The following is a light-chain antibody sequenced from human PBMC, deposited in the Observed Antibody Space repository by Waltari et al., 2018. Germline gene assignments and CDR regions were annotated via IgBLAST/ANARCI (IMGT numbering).Light chain of an antibody. CDR2: AAS. CDR1: QSVSSSY. Sequence: EIVLTQSPGTLSLSLGERVTLSCRARQSVSSSYLAWYKQTPVQAPRLLIYAASNRATGIPDRFSGRGSGTGFTLTISSLEPEDSAGYYCQQYGSTLITFGQGTRLEIK. V-gene: IGKV3-20*01. J-gene: IGKJ5*01. CDR3: QQYGSTLIT.